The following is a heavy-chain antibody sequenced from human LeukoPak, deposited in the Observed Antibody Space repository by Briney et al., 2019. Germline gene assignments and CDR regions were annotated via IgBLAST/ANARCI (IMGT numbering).Heavy chain of an antibody. V-gene: IGHV4-34*01. CDR1: GGSFSGYY. Sequence: SETLSLTCAVYGGSFSGYYWSWIRQPPGKGLEWIGEINHSGSTNYNPSLKSRVTISVDTSKNQFSLKLSSVTAADTAVYYCARGRRGGWGSSSDRSWYFGLWGRGTLVTVSS. J-gene: IGHJ2*01. CDR2: INHSGST. D-gene: IGHD6-13*01. CDR3: ARGRRGGWGSSSDRSWYFGL.